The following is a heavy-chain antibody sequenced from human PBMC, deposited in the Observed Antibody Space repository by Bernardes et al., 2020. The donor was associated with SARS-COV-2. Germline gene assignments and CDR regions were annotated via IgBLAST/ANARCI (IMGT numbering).Heavy chain of an antibody. CDR3: ASVKWSKRDGFDF. CDR2: IYPSTCDT. J-gene: IGHJ3*01. V-gene: IGHV1-2*02. CDR1: GYTFTDYY. D-gene: IGHD1-26*01. Sequence: ASVKVSCTASGYTFTDYYMHWVRQAPGQGLEWMGWIYPSTCDTTYAQKFQGRLTMTRDTSISTAYMELSSLTFTDTAVYYCASVKWSKRDGFDFWGQGTMVTVSS.